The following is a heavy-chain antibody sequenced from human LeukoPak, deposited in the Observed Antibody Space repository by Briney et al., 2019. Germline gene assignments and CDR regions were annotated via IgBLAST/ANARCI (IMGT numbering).Heavy chain of an antibody. CDR2: IKSDGKT. Sequence: GGSLRLSCEASGFTFSRYWMHWVRQAPGKGLVWVSRIKSDGKTNYADSVKGRFTTSRDNAKNTVSLQMDSLRAEDTGVYYCARAPSEVGGYYPEYFRHWGQGTLVTVSS. D-gene: IGHD3-22*01. V-gene: IGHV3-74*01. CDR3: ARAPSEVGGYYPEYFRH. J-gene: IGHJ1*01. CDR1: GFTFSRYW.